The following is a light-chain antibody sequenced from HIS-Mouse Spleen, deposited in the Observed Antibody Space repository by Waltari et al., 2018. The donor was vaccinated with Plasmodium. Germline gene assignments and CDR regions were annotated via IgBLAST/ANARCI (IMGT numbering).Light chain of an antibody. Sequence: SYELTQPPSVSVSPGQTASIPCSRDKSGYKYSCWYQQKPGQSPVLVIYQDSKRPSGIPERFSGSNSGNTATLTISGTQAMDEADYYCQAWDSSTVVFGGGTKLTVL. V-gene: IGLV3-1*01. CDR3: QAWDSSTVV. CDR1: KSGYKY. CDR2: QDS. J-gene: IGLJ2*01.